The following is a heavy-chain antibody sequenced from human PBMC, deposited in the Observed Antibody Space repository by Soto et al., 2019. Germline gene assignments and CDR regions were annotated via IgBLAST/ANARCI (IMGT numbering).Heavy chain of an antibody. CDR1: GGTFSSYA. D-gene: IGHD3-3*01. Sequence: SVKVSCKASGGTFSSYAISWVRQAPGQGLEWMGGIIPIFGTANYAQKFQGRVTITADESTSTAYMELSSLRSEDTAVYYCARVRVTIFGVVTLYYYYGMDVWGQGXTVTVSS. V-gene: IGHV1-69*13. CDR2: IIPIFGTA. J-gene: IGHJ6*02. CDR3: ARVRVTIFGVVTLYYYYGMDV.